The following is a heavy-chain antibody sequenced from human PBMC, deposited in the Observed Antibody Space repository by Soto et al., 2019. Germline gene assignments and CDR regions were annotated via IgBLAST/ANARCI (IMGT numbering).Heavy chain of an antibody. CDR3: ARVHQYYDFWSGYYPKETYYYYMDV. CDR1: GYTLTSYD. J-gene: IGHJ6*03. Sequence: ASVKVSCTASGYTLTSYDINWVRQATGQGLEWMGWMNPNSGNTGYAQKFQGRVTMTRNTSISTAYMELSSLRSEDTAVYYCARVHQYYDFWSGYYPKETYYYYMDVWGKGTTVTVSS. CDR2: MNPNSGNT. V-gene: IGHV1-8*01. D-gene: IGHD3-3*01.